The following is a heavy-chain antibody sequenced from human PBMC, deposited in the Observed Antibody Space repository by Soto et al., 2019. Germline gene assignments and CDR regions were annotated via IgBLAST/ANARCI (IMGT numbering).Heavy chain of an antibody. V-gene: IGHV1-18*04. J-gene: IGHJ3*02. CDR3: ARDRGITIFGVVIMASHDAFDI. CDR2: ISAYNGNT. CDR1: GYTFTSYG. D-gene: IGHD3-3*01. Sequence: ASLKVSCKASGYTFTSYGISWVRQAPGQGLEWMGWISAYNGNTNYAQKLQGRVTMTTDTSTSTAYMELRSLRSDDTAVYYCARDRGITIFGVVIMASHDAFDIWGQGTMVTVS.